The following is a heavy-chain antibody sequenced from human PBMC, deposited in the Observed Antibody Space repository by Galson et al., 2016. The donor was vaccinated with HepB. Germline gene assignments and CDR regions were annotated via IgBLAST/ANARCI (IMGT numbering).Heavy chain of an antibody. J-gene: IGHJ1*01. CDR3: AVRYSSIRYFQH. V-gene: IGHV3-48*01. D-gene: IGHD6-13*01. CDR1: GFTFSSFS. CDR2: ISSSSDTI. Sequence: SLRLSCAVSGFTFSSFSMNWVRQAPGKGLEWVSYISSSSDTIYYADSVKGRFTISRDNSKNTLYLQMNSLGAEDTAIYYCAVRYSSIRYFQHWGRGTLVSVSS.